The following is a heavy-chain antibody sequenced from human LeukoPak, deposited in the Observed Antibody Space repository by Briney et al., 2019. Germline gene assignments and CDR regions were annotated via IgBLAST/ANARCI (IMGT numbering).Heavy chain of an antibody. Sequence: PSETLSLTCTVSGGSISTHYWNWIRQPAGKGLEWIGRMYSSGSTNYNPSLKSRVTISVDMSKTQFSLKLTSVTPADTAVYYCARLGPGGHGEFDYWGQGTLVTVSS. CDR1: GGSISTHY. J-gene: IGHJ4*02. V-gene: IGHV4-4*07. D-gene: IGHD5-12*01. CDR3: ARLGPGGHGEFDY. CDR2: MYSSGST.